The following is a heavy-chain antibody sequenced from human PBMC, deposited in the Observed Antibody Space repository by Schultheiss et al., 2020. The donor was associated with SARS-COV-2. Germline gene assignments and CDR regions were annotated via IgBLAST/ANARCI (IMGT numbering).Heavy chain of an antibody. CDR1: GYTFTGYY. V-gene: IGHV1-2*02. Sequence: ASVKVSCKASGYTFTGYYMHWVRQAPGQGLEWMGWINPNSGGTNYAQKFQGRVTMTEDTSTDTAYMELSSLRSEDTAVYYCATAFAVQQLVLPDYWGQGTLVTVSS. D-gene: IGHD6-6*01. CDR2: INPNSGGT. CDR3: ATAFAVQQLVLPDY. J-gene: IGHJ4*02.